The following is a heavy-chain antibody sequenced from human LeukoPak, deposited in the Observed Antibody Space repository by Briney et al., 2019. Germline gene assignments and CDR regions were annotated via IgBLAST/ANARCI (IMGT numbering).Heavy chain of an antibody. CDR1: GGSISSSSYY. CDR3: ARAVLLWFGELPYFDY. Sequence: SETLSLTCTVSGGSISSSSYYWGWIRQPPGTGLEWIGSIYYSGSTYYNPSLKSRVTISVDTSKNQFSLKLSSVTAADTAVYYCARAVLLWFGELPYFDYWGQGTLVTVSS. CDR2: IYYSGST. D-gene: IGHD3-10*01. J-gene: IGHJ4*02. V-gene: IGHV4-39*07.